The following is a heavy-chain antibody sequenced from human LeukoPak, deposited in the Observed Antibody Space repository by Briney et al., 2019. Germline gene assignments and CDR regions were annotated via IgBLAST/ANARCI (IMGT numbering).Heavy chain of an antibody. CDR1: GYTFTDYY. J-gene: IGHJ4*02. Sequence: GASVKVSCKVSGYTFTDYYMHWVQQAPGKGLEWMGLVDPEDGETIYAEKFQGRVTITADTSTDTAYMERSSLRSEDTAVYYCATGAYSGSLGYWGQGTLVTVSS. V-gene: IGHV1-69-2*01. CDR3: ATGAYSGSLGY. CDR2: VDPEDGET. D-gene: IGHD1-26*01.